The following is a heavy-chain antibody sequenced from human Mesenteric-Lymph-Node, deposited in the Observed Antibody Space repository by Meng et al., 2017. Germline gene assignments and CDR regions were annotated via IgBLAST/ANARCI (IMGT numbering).Heavy chain of an antibody. CDR2: ISSDVNRK. CDR3: AKDGGVGFTDFDY. J-gene: IGHJ4*02. V-gene: IGHV3-30*01. D-gene: IGHD3-16*01. Sequence: LTGAASGFSFSNYAFHWVRQSAGKGLEWVAVISSDVNRKYYADSVKGRFTISRDTSKNTVSLQMDSLSAEDTAVYYCAKDGGVGFTDFDYWGQGTLVTVSS. CDR1: GFSFSNYA.